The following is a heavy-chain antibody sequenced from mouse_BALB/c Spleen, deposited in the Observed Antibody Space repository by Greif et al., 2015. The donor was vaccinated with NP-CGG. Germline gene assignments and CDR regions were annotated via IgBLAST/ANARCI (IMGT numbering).Heavy chain of an antibody. V-gene: IGHV3-2*02. Sequence: EVQLQQSGPGLVKPSQSLSLTCTVTGYSITSDYAWNWIRQFPGNKLEWLGYISYSGSTSYNPSLKSRISTTRDTSKNQFYLQLNSVTTEDTATYYCARTDGLPHWYFDVWGAGTTATVSS. CDR1: GYSITSDYA. D-gene: IGHD2-3*01. J-gene: IGHJ1*01. CDR3: ARTDGLPHWYFDV. CDR2: ISYSGST.